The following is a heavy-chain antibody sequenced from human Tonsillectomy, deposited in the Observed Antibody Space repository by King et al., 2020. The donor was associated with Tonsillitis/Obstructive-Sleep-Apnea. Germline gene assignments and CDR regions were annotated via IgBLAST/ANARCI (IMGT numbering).Heavy chain of an antibody. CDR3: AREVVVAARGGPYFFDY. V-gene: IGHV1-3*01. CDR2: INAGNGNT. Sequence: VQLVESGAEVKKLGASVKVSCKASGYTFTSYAMHWVRQAPGQRLEWMGWINAGNGNTKYSQKFQGRVTITRDTSASTAYMELSSLRSEDTAVYYCAREVVVAARGGPYFFDYWGRGTLVTVSS. J-gene: IGHJ4*02. CDR1: GYTFTSYA. D-gene: IGHD2-15*01.